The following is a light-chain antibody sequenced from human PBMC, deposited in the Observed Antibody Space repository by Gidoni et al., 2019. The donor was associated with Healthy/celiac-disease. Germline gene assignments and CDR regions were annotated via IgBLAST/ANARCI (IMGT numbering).Light chain of an antibody. CDR2: DAS. CDR1: QSVSSY. CDR3: QQRSNWPPKYT. V-gene: IGKV3-11*01. J-gene: IGKJ2*01. Sequence: EIVLTQSPATLSLSPGERATLSCRASQSVSSYLAWSQQKPGQDPRLLIYDASNRATGIPARFSGSGSGTDFTLTISSLEPEDFAVYYCQQRSNWPPKYTFGQGTKLEIK.